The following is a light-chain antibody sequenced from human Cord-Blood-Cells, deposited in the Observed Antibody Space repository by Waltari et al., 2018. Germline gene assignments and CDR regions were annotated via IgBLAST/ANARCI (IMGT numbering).Light chain of an antibody. CDR3: QQSYSTPYT. J-gene: IGKJ2*01. CDR2: AAS. V-gene: IGKV1-39*01. Sequence: DIQMTQSPSPLSASVGDRVTITCRASQSISSYVNWYQQKRGKAPKLLIYAASSLQSGVPSRVSGSGSGTDFTLTISSLQPEDFATYYCQQSYSTPYTFGQGTKLEIK. CDR1: QSISSY.